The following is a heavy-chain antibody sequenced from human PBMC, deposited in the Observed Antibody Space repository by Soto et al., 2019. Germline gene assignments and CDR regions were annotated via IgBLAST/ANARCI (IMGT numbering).Heavy chain of an antibody. Sequence: QVQLQESGPGLVKPSETLSLTCTVSGGSISSYYWSWIRQPPGKGLEWIGYIYYSGSTNYNPSLKSRVTISVDTSKNQFSLKLSSVTAADTAVYYCARHIVVVVAATNGAPTRANSGGMDLWGQGTTVTVSS. J-gene: IGHJ6*02. CDR3: ARHIVVVVAATNGAPTRANSGGMDL. CDR1: GGSISSYY. CDR2: IYYSGST. V-gene: IGHV4-59*08. D-gene: IGHD2-15*01.